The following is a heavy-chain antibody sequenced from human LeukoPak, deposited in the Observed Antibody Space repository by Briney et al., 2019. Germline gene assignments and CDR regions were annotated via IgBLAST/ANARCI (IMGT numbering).Heavy chain of an antibody. J-gene: IGHJ4*02. CDR1: GYTFTTYA. Sequence: GASVKVSCKASGYTFTTYAINCVRQAPGQGLEWMGWINTNTGNPTYVQGFTGRFVFSLDTSVSTAYLQISSLKAEDTAVYYCARSEHHYGDYFWGQGTLVTVSS. V-gene: IGHV7-4-1*02. CDR2: INTNTGNP. CDR3: ARSEHHYGDYF. D-gene: IGHD4-17*01.